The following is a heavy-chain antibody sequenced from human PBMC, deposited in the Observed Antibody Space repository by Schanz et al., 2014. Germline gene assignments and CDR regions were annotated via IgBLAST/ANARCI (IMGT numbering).Heavy chain of an antibody. CDR1: GFTFSSYG. CDR2: IWYDENNK. V-gene: IGHV3-33*01. D-gene: IGHD3-9*01. J-gene: IGHJ4*02. Sequence: VQLVESGGGVVQFGRSLRLSCVASGFTFSSYGMHWVRQAPGKGLEWVAVIWYDENNKYYADSVKGRFTMSRDNSKNTLYLRMKGLRAEDTAVYYCARDSRPNYDFLTAYYSIDYWGQGTLVTVSS. CDR3: ARDSRPNYDFLTAYYSIDY.